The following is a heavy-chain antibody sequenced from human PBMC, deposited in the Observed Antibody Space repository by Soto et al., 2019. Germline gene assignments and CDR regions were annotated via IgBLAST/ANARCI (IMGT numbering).Heavy chain of an antibody. V-gene: IGHV4-4*02. CDR3: ARASDTSGYAHY. D-gene: IGHD3-22*01. J-gene: IGHJ4*02. CDR1: GGSISSSNW. Sequence: SETLSLTCAVSGGSISSSNWWSWVRQPPGKGLEWIGEIYHSGSTYYNPSLKSRVTISVDKSKNQFSLNLSSVTAADTAVYYCARASDTSGYAHYWGQGTLVTVSS. CDR2: IYHSGST.